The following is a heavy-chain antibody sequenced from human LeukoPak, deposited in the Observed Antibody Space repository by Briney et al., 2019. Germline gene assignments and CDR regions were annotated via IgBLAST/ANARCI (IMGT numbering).Heavy chain of an antibody. CDR2: IKQDGSEK. D-gene: IGHD6-13*01. CDR3: AVGIAAAGFDY. CDR1: GFTFSSYW. V-gene: IGHV3-7*01. Sequence: GGSLRLSCAASGFTFSSYWMSWVRQAPRKGLEWVANIKQDGSEKYYVDSVKGRFTISRDNAKNSLYLQMNSLRAEDTAVYYRAVGIAAAGFDYWGQGTLVTVSS. J-gene: IGHJ4*02.